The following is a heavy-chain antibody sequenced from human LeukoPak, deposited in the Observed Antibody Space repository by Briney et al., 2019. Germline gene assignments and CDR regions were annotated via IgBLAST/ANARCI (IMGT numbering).Heavy chain of an antibody. CDR1: GYTFTGYY. CDR3: AREGLSWYRKGEFDY. Sequence: ASVKVSCKASGYTFTGYYMHWVRQAPGQGLEWMGWINPNSGGTNYAQKFQGRVTMTRDTSISTAYMELSRLRSDDTAVYYCAREGLSWYRKGEFDYWGQGILVTVSS. D-gene: IGHD6-13*01. V-gene: IGHV1-2*02. J-gene: IGHJ4*02. CDR2: INPNSGGT.